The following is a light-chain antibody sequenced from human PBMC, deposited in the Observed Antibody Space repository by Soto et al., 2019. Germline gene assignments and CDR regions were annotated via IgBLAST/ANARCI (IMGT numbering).Light chain of an antibody. CDR1: QDISSW. Sequence: DIQMTQSPSSVSASVGDRVTITCRASQDISSWLAWYQQRPGKAPTLLIYVASSLQSGVPSRFSGSGSGTDFTLTISSLQPEDFATYFWQQANSFPRTFGGGTKVEIK. CDR2: VAS. CDR3: QQANSFPRT. V-gene: IGKV1D-12*01. J-gene: IGKJ4*01.